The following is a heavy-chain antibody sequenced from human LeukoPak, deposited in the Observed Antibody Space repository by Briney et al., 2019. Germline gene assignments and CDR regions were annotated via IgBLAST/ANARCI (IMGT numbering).Heavy chain of an antibody. CDR1: GYTFTSYY. CDR2: KNPSGGST. D-gene: IGHD3-22*01. V-gene: IGHV1-46*01. Sequence: GSVKGSCKASGYTFTSYYLYWGGHGPCPGVEWKGIKNPSGGSTSYAQKFQGRVTMTRDMSTSTVYMELSSLRSEDTAVYYCARGAHYYDSSGPLYYFDYWGQGTLVTVSS. J-gene: IGHJ4*02. CDR3: ARGAHYYDSSGPLYYFDY.